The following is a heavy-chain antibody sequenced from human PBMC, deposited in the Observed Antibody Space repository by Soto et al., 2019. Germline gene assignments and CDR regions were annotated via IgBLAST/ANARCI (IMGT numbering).Heavy chain of an antibody. CDR1: GFTLSSYA. CDR3: AKDRGQTYYDTRGYIEY. V-gene: IGHV3-23*01. D-gene: IGHD3-22*01. Sequence: EVQLLESGGGLVQPGGSLRLSCAASGFTLSSYAMSWVRQAPGKGLEWVSAISGSGSTYYADSVKGRFTISRDNSKNTLYVQMNSLRAEDTAVYYCAKDRGQTYYDTRGYIEYWGQGTLVTVSS. CDR2: ISGSGST. J-gene: IGHJ4*02.